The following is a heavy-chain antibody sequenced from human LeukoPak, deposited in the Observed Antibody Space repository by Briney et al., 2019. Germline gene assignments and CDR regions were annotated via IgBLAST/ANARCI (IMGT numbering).Heavy chain of an antibody. Sequence: SETLSLTCTVSGGSISSYYWSWIRQPPGKGLEWIGYIYYSGSTNYNPSLKSRVTISVDTSKNQFSLKLSSMTAADTAVYYCARDKGSYYDSSGYYYYFDDWGQGTLVTVSS. CDR1: GGSISSYY. V-gene: IGHV4-59*01. J-gene: IGHJ4*02. CDR2: IYYSGST. CDR3: ARDKGSYYDSSGYYYYFDD. D-gene: IGHD3-22*01.